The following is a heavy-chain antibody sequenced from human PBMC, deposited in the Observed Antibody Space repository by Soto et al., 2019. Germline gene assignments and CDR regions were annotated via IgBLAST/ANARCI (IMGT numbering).Heavy chain of an antibody. CDR1: GDTFSSDA. V-gene: IGHV1-69*13. CDR2: IIPIFGTA. CDR3: ARSRRVRIAAADYFDY. Sequence: SVKGSCKASGDTFSSDAISWVRQTPGQGLEWMGGIIPIFGTANYAQKFQGRVTITADESTSTAYMELSSLRSEDTAVYYCARSRRVRIAAADYFDYWGQGTLVTVSS. D-gene: IGHD6-13*01. J-gene: IGHJ4*02.